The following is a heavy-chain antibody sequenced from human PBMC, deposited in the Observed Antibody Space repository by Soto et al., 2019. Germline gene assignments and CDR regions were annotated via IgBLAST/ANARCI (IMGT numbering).Heavy chain of an antibody. CDR3: ARDPVGGNWFDP. D-gene: IGHD1-26*01. Sequence: ASVKVSCKASGYTFTSYGISWVRQAPGQGLEWMGWINPYNGNTNYAQKLQGRVTMTTDTSTSTAYMELRSLRSDDTAVYYCARDPVGGNWFDPWGQGTLVTVSS. J-gene: IGHJ5*02. CDR2: INPYNGNT. V-gene: IGHV1-18*01. CDR1: GYTFTSYG.